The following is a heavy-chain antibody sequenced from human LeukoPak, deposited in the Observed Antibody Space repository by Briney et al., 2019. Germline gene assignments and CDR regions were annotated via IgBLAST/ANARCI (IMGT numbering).Heavy chain of an antibody. J-gene: IGHJ5*02. Sequence: SETLSLTCTVSGGSISSYYWSWIRQPAGKGLEWIGRIYTSGSTNYNPSLKSRVTMSVDTSKNQFSLKLSSVTAADTAVYYCAGDRGQLLAYNWFDPWGQGTLVTVSS. CDR1: GGSISSYY. D-gene: IGHD2-2*01. V-gene: IGHV4-4*07. CDR3: AGDRGQLLAYNWFDP. CDR2: IYTSGST.